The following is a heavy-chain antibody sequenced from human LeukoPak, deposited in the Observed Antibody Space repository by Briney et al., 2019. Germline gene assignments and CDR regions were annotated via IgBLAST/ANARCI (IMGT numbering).Heavy chain of an antibody. D-gene: IGHD2-15*01. CDR3: AGVRYCSGGSCYSGYYYYYMDV. V-gene: IGHV4-34*01. CDR2: INHSGST. Sequence: SETLSLTCAVYGGSFSGYYWSWIRQPPGKGLEWIGEINHSGSTNYNPSLKSRVTISVDTSKNQFSLKLSSVTAADTAVYYCAGVRYCSGGSCYSGYYYYYMDVWGKGTTVTVSS. J-gene: IGHJ6*03. CDR1: GGSFSGYY.